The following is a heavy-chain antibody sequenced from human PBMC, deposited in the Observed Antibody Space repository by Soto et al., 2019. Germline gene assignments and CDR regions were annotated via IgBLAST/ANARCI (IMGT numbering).Heavy chain of an antibody. J-gene: IGHJ4*02. D-gene: IGHD2-15*01. CDR1: GLAVSANY. CDR2: IYSGGST. CDR3: ARETCNGGSCYSDY. V-gene: IGHV3-66*01. Sequence: PGGSLRLSCAASGLAVSANYMTWVRQAPGKGLEWVSIIYSGGSTYNVDSVKDRFAISRDISKNTLYLQMNNLKAGDTAMYYCARETCNGGSCYSDYWGQGTLVTVSS.